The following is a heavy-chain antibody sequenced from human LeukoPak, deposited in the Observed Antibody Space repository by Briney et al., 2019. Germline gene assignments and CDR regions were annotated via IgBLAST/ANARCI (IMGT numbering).Heavy chain of an antibody. CDR1: GFIFSSYA. D-gene: IGHD5-24*01. J-gene: IGHJ3*02. V-gene: IGHV3-64D*09. Sequence: GGSLRLSCSASGFIFSSYAMHWVRQAPGKGLEYVSTISSSGGSTYYIDSVKGRFTISRDSSKNTLYLQMSSLRAEDAAVYYCAFLGGGWLDAFDIWGQGAMVTVSS. CDR3: AFLGGGWLDAFDI. CDR2: ISSSGGST.